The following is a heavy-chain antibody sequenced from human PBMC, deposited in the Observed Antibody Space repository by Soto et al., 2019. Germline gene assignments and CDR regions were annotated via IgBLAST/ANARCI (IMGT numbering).Heavy chain of an antibody. J-gene: IGHJ6*03. Sequence: GGSLRLSCAASGFTFSSYGMHWVRQAPGKGLEWVAVIWYDGSNKYYADSVKGRFTISRDNSKNTLYLQMNSLRAEDTAVYYCARDRSSSWYSCYYYYMDVWGKGTTVTVSS. D-gene: IGHD6-13*01. CDR3: ARDRSSSWYSCYYYYMDV. CDR2: IWYDGSNK. V-gene: IGHV3-33*01. CDR1: GFTFSSYG.